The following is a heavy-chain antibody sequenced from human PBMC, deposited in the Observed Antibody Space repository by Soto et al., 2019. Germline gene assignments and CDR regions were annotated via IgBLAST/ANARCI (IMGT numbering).Heavy chain of an antibody. Sequence: ASVKVSCKASGYTFTGYYMHWVRQAPGQGLEWMGWINPNSGGTNYAQKFQGRVTMTRDTSISTAYMELSRLRSDDTAVYYCAREEVTIFGVVIHWGQGTLVTVSS. J-gene: IGHJ4*02. CDR3: AREEVTIFGVVIH. D-gene: IGHD3-3*01. CDR2: INPNSGGT. V-gene: IGHV1-2*02. CDR1: GYTFTGYY.